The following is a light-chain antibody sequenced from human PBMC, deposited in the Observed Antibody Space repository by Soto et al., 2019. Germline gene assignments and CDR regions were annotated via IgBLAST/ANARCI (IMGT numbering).Light chain of an antibody. J-gene: IGKJ1*01. V-gene: IGKV1-5*03. CDR2: KAS. CDR1: QNINNW. Sequence: DIQMTQSPSTLSASVVDRVTITCRASQNINNWLAWYQQKPGRAPKLLIYKASTLKSGVPSRFSGSGSGTEFTLTISSLQPDDFATYYCQHYNSYSEAFGQGTKVDI. CDR3: QHYNSYSEA.